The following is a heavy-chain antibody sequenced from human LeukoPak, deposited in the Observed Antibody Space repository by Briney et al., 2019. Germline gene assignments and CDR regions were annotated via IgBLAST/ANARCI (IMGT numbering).Heavy chain of an antibody. CDR3: AKDHYRGDIVVVPAATLDY. Sequence: PGGSLRLSCAASGFTFSSYGMHWVRQAPGKGLEWVAVIWYDGSNKYYADSVKGRFTISRDNSKNTLYLQMNSLRAEDTAVYYCAKDHYRGDIVVVPAATLDYWGQGTLVTVSS. CDR1: GFTFSSYG. J-gene: IGHJ4*02. D-gene: IGHD2-2*01. V-gene: IGHV3-30*02. CDR2: IWYDGSNK.